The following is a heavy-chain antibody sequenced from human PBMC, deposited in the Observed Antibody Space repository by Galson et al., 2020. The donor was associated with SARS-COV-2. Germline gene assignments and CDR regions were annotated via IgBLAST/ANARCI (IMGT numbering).Heavy chain of an antibody. Sequence: ASVKVSCKASGYTFTSYYIHWVRQAPGQGLEWMGSINPSGGGTTYAQKFQGRVTMTRDTSTSTVYMELSSLRSGDPAVHYCARDSQGGNDYHYLLFWGQGTLVTVSS. V-gene: IGHV1-46*01. CDR3: ARDSQGGNDYHYLLF. CDR1: GYTFTSYY. J-gene: IGHJ4*02. D-gene: IGHD4-17*01. CDR2: INPSGGGT.